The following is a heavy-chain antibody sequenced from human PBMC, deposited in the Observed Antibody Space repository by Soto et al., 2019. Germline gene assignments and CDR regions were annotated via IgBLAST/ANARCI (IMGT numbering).Heavy chain of an antibody. J-gene: IGHJ3*02. D-gene: IGHD1-1*01. Sequence: SETLSLTCTVSGGSISSGGYYWSWIRQHPGKGLEWIGYIYYSGSTYYNPSLKSRVTISVDTSKNQFSLKLSSVTAADTAVYYCARDRSGGNWDDAFDIWGQGTMVTVSS. V-gene: IGHV4-31*03. CDR3: ARDRSGGNWDDAFDI. CDR2: IYYSGST. CDR1: GGSISSGGYY.